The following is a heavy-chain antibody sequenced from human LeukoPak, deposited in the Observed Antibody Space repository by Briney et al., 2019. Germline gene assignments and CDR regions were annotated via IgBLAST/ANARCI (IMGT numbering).Heavy chain of an antibody. V-gene: IGHV3-15*01. CDR2: IKSKTDDGTT. J-gene: IGHJ4*02. CDR1: GFTFSNAW. D-gene: IGHD3-22*01. Sequence: GGSLRLSCAASGFTFSNAWMSWVRQAPGKGLEWVGRIKSKTDDGTTDYAAPVKGRFTILRDDSKNTLYLQMNSLKTEDTAVYYCTTDSSGYDYWGQGTLVTVSS. CDR3: TTDSSGYDY.